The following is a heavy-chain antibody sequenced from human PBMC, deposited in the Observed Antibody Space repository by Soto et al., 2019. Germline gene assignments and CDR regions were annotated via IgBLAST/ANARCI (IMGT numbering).Heavy chain of an antibody. CDR2: ISYDGSNK. J-gene: IGHJ4*02. D-gene: IGHD6-13*01. Sequence: QVQLVESGGGVVQPGRSLRLSCAASGFTFSSYAMHWVRQAPGKGLEWVAVISYDGSNKYYADSVKGRFTISRDNSKNSLYVQMNSLRTEDTAVYYCARWQSSSWHNFDYWGQGTLVTVSS. CDR3: ARWQSSSWHNFDY. V-gene: IGHV3-30-3*01. CDR1: GFTFSSYA.